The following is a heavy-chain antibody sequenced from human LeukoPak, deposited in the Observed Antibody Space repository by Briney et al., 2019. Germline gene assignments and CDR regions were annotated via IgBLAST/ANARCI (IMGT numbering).Heavy chain of an antibody. CDR3: ARTPLDAVVTSAYFDF. J-gene: IGHJ4*02. Sequence: SVKVSCKASGGTFSSYAISWVRQAPGQGLEWMGGIIPIFGTANYAQKFQGRVTITADESTSTAYMELSSLRSADTAVYYCARTPLDAVVTSAYFDFWGQGTLVTVSS. V-gene: IGHV1-69*13. CDR1: GGTFSSYA. D-gene: IGHD4-23*01. CDR2: IIPIFGTA.